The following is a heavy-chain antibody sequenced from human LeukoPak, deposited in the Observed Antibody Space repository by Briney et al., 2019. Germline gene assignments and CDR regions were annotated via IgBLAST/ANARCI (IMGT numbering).Heavy chain of an antibody. CDR1: GFTFDDYA. CDR3: AKNIRSSSWYYFDY. Sequence: GRSLRLSCAASGFTFDDYAMHWVRQAPGKGLEWVSGISWNSGSIGYADSAKGRFTISRDNAKNSLYLQMNSLRAEDTALYYCAKNIRSSSWYYFDYWGQGTLVTVSS. J-gene: IGHJ4*02. V-gene: IGHV3-9*01. CDR2: ISWNSGSI. D-gene: IGHD6-13*01.